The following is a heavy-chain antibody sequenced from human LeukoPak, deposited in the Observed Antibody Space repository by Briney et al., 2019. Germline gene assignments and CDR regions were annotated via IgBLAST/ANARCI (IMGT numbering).Heavy chain of an antibody. CDR2: LSYDGSNK. V-gene: IGHV3-30*03. D-gene: IGHD4-17*01. Sequence: GRSLRLSCAASGFSFGGYAMHWVRQAPGKGLEWVAVLSYDGSNKYYVDSVKGRFTISRDNSKNTLFLQMNSLRVDDTAVYYCACSDYGAEYFQHWGQGTLVTVSS. CDR1: GFSFGGYA. J-gene: IGHJ1*01. CDR3: ACSDYGAEYFQH.